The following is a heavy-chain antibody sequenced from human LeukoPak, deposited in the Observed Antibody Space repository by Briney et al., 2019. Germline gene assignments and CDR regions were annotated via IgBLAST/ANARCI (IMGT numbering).Heavy chain of an antibody. Sequence: GESLKISCKASGYRFTTDYIGWVRQMPGKGLEWMGIIYPDDSETNYSPSFQGHVSMSVDKSITTAYLQWSSLKASDTAIYYCARQAYGSHLDAFHIWGQGTMVTVSS. J-gene: IGHJ3*02. CDR3: ARQAYGSHLDAFHI. CDR1: GYRFTTDY. CDR2: IYPDDSET. V-gene: IGHV5-51*01. D-gene: IGHD3-22*01.